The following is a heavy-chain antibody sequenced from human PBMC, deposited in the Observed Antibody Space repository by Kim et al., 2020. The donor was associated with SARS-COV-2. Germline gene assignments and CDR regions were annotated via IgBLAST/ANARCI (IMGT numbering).Heavy chain of an antibody. D-gene: IGHD3-22*01. CDR3: ARDGPGYYDSSGYFAFDI. CDR2: ISSSSSYI. J-gene: IGHJ3*02. V-gene: IGHV3-21*01. CDR1: GFTFSSYS. Sequence: GGSLRLSCAASGFTFSSYSMNWVRQAPGKGLEWVSSISSSSSYIYYADSVKGRFTISRDNAKNSLYLQMNSLRAEDTAVYYCARDGPGYYDSSGYFAFDIWGQGTMVTVSS.